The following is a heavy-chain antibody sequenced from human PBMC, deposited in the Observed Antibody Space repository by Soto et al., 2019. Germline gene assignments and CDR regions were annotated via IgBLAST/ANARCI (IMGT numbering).Heavy chain of an antibody. CDR3: ATYGGNSNPSRYFQH. D-gene: IGHD4-17*01. V-gene: IGHV3-23*01. Sequence: GGSLRLSCATSGFPFNDYYMTWIRQAPGKGLEWVSAISGSGGSTYYADSVKGRFTISRDNSKNTLYLQMNSLRAEDTAVYYCATYGGNSNPSRYFQHWGQGTLVTVSS. CDR2: ISGSGGST. CDR1: GFPFNDYY. J-gene: IGHJ1*01.